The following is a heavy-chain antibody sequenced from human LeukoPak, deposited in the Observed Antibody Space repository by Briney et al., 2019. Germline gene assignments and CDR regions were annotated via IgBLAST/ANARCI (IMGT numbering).Heavy chain of an antibody. CDR3: ARSPSYDSSGYYYAWHFDY. V-gene: IGHV1-2*02. CDR1: GYTFTGYY. J-gene: IGHJ4*02. Sequence: GASVKVSCKASGYTFTGYYMHWVRQAPGLGLEWMGWINPNSGGTNYAQKIQGRVTMTRDTSISTAYMELSRLRSDDTAVYYCARSPSYDSSGYYYAWHFDYWGQGTLVTVSS. D-gene: IGHD3-22*01. CDR2: INPNSGGT.